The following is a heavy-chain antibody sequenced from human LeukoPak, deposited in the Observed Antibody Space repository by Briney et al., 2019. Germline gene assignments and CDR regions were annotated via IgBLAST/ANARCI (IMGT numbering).Heavy chain of an antibody. CDR3: AKEIRILWFGEFPDAFDI. Sequence: GGSLRLSCAASGFTFSSYWMSWVRQAPGKGLEWVSAISGSGGSTYYADSVKGRFTISRDNSKNTLYLQMNSLRAEDTAVYYCAKEIRILWFGEFPDAFDIWGQGTMVTVSS. CDR1: GFTFSSYW. V-gene: IGHV3-23*01. D-gene: IGHD3-10*01. CDR2: ISGSGGST. J-gene: IGHJ3*02.